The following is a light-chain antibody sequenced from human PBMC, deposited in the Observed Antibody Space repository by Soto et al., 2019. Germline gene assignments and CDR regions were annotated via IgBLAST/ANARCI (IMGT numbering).Light chain of an antibody. Sequence: QSALTQPASVSGSPGQSITISCTGTSSDVGGYNYVSWYQQHPGKAPKLMIYDVSNRPSGVSNRFSGSKSGNTASLTISGLQAEDEADYYCSSYTRSTPYVFGTGTKLPVL. CDR2: DVS. J-gene: IGLJ1*01. CDR3: SSYTRSTPYV. V-gene: IGLV2-14*01. CDR1: SSDVGGYNY.